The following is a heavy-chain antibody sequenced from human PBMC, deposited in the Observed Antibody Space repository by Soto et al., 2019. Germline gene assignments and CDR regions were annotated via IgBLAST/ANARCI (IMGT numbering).Heavy chain of an antibody. CDR1: GIIFSSYG. CDR3: ARIPAHNSSGSYEWFDP. CDR2: ISYDGSNK. V-gene: IGHV3-30*03. Sequence: PGGSLRLSCAASGIIFSSYGMHWVRQAPGKGLEWVAVISYDGSNKYYADSVKGRFTISRDNSKNTLYLQMNSLRTEDTAVYYCARIPAHNSSGSYEWFDPWGQGTLVT. D-gene: IGHD6-19*01. J-gene: IGHJ5*02.